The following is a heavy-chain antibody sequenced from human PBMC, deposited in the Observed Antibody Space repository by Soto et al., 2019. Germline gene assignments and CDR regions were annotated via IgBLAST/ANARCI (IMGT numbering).Heavy chain of an antibody. CDR2: INPTGVST. Sequence: ASVKVSCKASGYTFTSSYMCWVRQPPGQGLEWMGKINPTGVSTTYAQKFQGRDTMTRETAPSTVYMQLSSLRSEDTDVYYCAREDVWGSYRPWYFDYCGQGPLVTVSS. V-gene: IGHV1-46*01. CDR3: AREDVWGSYRPWYFDY. CDR1: GYTFTSSY. D-gene: IGHD3-16*02. J-gene: IGHJ4*02.